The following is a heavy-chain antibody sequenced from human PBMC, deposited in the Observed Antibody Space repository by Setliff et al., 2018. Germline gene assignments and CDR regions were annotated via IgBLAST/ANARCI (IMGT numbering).Heavy chain of an antibody. J-gene: IGHJ4*02. CDR1: GESFDNHY. Sequence: SETLSLTCAVYGESFDNHYWTWIRQPPGERLEWIGEINHRGFTDYKPSLKSRLTMSVDSSRNQFSLNLGSVTAADTGVYYCARGRIAERPEAIDYWGQGTPVTVSS. CDR3: ARGRIAERPEAIDY. D-gene: IGHD6-6*01. CDR2: INHRGFT. V-gene: IGHV4-34*01.